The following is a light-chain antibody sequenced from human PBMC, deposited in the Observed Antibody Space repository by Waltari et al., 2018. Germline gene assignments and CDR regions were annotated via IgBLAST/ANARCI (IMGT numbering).Light chain of an antibody. V-gene: IGKV1-39*01. Sequence: DIQMTQSPSSLSASVGDRVTITCRASENVNNYLNWYQQKPGKAPKLLIYKASNLQSGVPSRFSGSGSGTDYTFTISSLQSEDVATYYCQHGYGTPFTFGPGTKLDIK. CDR3: QHGYGTPFT. CDR1: ENVNNY. CDR2: KAS. J-gene: IGKJ3*01.